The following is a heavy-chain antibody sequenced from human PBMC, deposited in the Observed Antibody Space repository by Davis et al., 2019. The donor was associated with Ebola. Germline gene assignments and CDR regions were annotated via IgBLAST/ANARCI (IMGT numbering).Heavy chain of an antibody. J-gene: IGHJ5*02. Sequence: GESLKISCAASGFTFNSHWMNWVRQAPEKVLEWVANINQAGNQKYYVDSVKGRFTISRDNAKNSLYLQMNSLRGEDTAMYYCARVPTTAGRGDNWLDPWGQGTLVTVSS. CDR1: GFTFNSHW. CDR3: ARVPTTAGRGDNWLDP. CDR2: INQAGNQK. V-gene: IGHV3-7*01. D-gene: IGHD6-13*01.